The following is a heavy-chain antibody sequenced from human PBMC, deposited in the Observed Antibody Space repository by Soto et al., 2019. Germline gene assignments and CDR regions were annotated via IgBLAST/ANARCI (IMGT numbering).Heavy chain of an antibody. CDR3: AHRRGKVGSLDC. CDR2: IYRDDAK. CDR1: VFSLRTSGVG. J-gene: IGHJ4*02. Sequence: SGHPVVHPTQTLTLTCTFSVFSLRTSGVGVGWIRQPPGKALEWLALIYRDDAKRYSPSLKSRLTITKDTSKNQVVLTITNMDPVDTARYYCAHRRGKVGSLDCWGQGTLVTVSS. D-gene: IGHD2-15*01. V-gene: IGHV2-5*02.